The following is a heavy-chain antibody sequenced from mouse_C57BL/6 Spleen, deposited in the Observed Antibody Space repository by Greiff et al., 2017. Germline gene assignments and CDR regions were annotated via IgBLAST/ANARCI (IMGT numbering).Heavy chain of an antibody. CDR3: ARYYDGYFYAMDY. Sequence: QVQLKQPGAELVKPGASVKLSCKASGYTFTSYWMHWVKQRPGRGLEWIGRIDPNSGGTKYNEKFKGKATLTVDKPSSTAYMQLSSLTSEDSAVYYCARYYDGYFYAMDYWGQGASVTVSS. CDR2: IDPNSGGT. V-gene: IGHV1-72*01. J-gene: IGHJ4*01. CDR1: GYTFTSYW. D-gene: IGHD2-3*01.